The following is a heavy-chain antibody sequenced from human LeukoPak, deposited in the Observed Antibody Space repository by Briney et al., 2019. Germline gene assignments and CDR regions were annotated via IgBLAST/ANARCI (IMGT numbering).Heavy chain of an antibody. CDR1: GFTFSTYN. D-gene: IGHD4-17*01. CDR2: IIRSSSYI. V-gene: IGHV3-21*01. J-gene: IGHJ4*02. Sequence: AGSLRLSCAPSGFTFSTYNMNWVRQAPGKALEWVSSIIRSSSYIYYADPVKARFTISRKNAKNSLYPQMDSLRAEDTAVYYCARGGDGDYGVDYWGRGTLVTVS. CDR3: ARGGDGDYGVDY.